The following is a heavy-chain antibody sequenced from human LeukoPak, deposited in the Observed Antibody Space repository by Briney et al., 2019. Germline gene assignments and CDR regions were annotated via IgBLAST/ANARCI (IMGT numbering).Heavy chain of an antibody. CDR1: GFTVSSTY. CDR3: ARDGYCSGGSCYTGGAFDI. CDR2: VYSGGST. J-gene: IGHJ3*02. V-gene: IGHV3-53*01. Sequence: GGSLTLSCAASGFTVSSTYMSWVRQAPGRGLEWVSFVYSGGSTYYADSVKGRFTISRDNSKNTLYLQMNSLRAEDTAVYYCARDGYCSGGSCYTGGAFDIWGQGTMVTVSS. D-gene: IGHD2-15*01.